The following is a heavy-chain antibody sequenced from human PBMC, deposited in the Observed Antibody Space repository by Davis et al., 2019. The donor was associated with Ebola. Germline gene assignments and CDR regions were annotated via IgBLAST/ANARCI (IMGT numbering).Heavy chain of an antibody. CDR2: ISGSGSNT. D-gene: IGHD3-10*01. J-gene: IGHJ4*02. V-gene: IGHV3-23*01. Sequence: GESLKISCAASGFPFSSYAMYWVRQAPGKGLEWVSGISGSGSNTYYADSVKGRFTIPRDNSKTTLYLQMNSLSVEDTAVYYCAKTYFFDSGRAYFDYWGQGTLVTVSS. CDR3: AKTYFFDSGRAYFDY. CDR1: GFPFSSYA.